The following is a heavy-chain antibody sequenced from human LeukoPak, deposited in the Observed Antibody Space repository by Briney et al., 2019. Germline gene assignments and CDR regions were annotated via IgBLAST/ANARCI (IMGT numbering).Heavy chain of an antibody. CDR2: IHYSGST. J-gene: IGHJ4*02. CDR3: ARLGYFDY. Sequence: SETLSLTCTVSGGSISSYYWSWIRQPPGKGLEWIGYIHYSGSTHYNPSLKSRVTISVDTSKNQVSLKLRSVTAADTAVYYCARLGYFDYWGQGTLVTVSS. V-gene: IGHV4-59*01. CDR1: GGSISSYY.